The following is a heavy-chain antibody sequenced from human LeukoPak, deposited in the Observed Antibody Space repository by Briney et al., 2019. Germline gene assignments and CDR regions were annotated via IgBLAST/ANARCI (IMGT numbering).Heavy chain of an antibody. Sequence: ASVKVSCKASGYTFTTYALHWVRQAPGQRLEWMGWINAGNGNTKYSQKFQARVTITRDTSASTAYMELSSLRSEDTAVYYCARDPIGSRWPYYFDYWGQGTLVTVSS. J-gene: IGHJ4*02. V-gene: IGHV1-3*01. CDR3: ARDPIGSRWPYYFDY. CDR2: INAGNGNT. D-gene: IGHD6-13*01. CDR1: GYTFTTYA.